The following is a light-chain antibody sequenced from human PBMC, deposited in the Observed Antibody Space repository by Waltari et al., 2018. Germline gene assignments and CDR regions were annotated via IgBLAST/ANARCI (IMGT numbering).Light chain of an antibody. J-gene: IGKJ1*01. Sequence: DIQMTQSPSTLSASVGDRVTITCRASQTISSKLAWFQQKPGKAPKLLIYKASNLERGVPSRFSGSGSGTEFTLTISGLQPDDFANYYCQQYKHYSETFGQGTKVEIK. V-gene: IGKV1-5*03. CDR3: QQYKHYSET. CDR2: KAS. CDR1: QTISSK.